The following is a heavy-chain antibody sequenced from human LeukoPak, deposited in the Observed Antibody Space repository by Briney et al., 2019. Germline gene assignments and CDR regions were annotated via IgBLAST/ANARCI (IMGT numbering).Heavy chain of an antibody. CDR2: IYHRGST. D-gene: IGHD5-12*01. CDR3: ARGPIVATRKDYFDY. J-gene: IGHJ4*02. CDR1: GYSISSGYY. Sequence: SETLSLTCTVSGYSISSGYYWGWIRQPPGKGLEWIGSIYHRGSTYYNPSLKSRVTISVDTSKKQFSLKLSSVPAADTAVYYCARGPIVATRKDYFDYWGQGTLVTVSS. V-gene: IGHV4-38-2*02.